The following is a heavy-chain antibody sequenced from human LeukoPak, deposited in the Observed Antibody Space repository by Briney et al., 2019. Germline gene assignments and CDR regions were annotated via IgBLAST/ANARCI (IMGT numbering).Heavy chain of an antibody. CDR1: GGSFSGYY. J-gene: IGHJ3*01. Sequence: SETLSLTCAVYGGSFSGYYWSWIRQPPGKGLEWIGEIKHSGSTNYNPSLKSRVTISVDTSKNQFSLKLSSVTAADTAVYYCARGLTMVRGVITTWGQGTMVTVSS. D-gene: IGHD3-10*01. CDR3: ARGLTMVRGVITT. CDR2: IKHSGST. V-gene: IGHV4-34*01.